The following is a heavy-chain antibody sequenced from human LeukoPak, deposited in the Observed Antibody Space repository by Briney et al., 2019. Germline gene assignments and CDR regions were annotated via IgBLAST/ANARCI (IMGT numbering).Heavy chain of an antibody. CDR1: GGPISSYH. CDR3: ARRLSGSKAYFDY. D-gene: IGHD1-26*01. V-gene: IGHV4-59*01. J-gene: IGHJ4*02. Sequence: SEPLSLTCTVSGGPISSYHWSWLRQPPGKGLEWIGYIYYSGSTNYNPSLKSRVTISVDTSKNQFSLKLSSVTAADTAVYYCARRLSGSKAYFDYWGQGTLVTVSS. CDR2: IYYSGST.